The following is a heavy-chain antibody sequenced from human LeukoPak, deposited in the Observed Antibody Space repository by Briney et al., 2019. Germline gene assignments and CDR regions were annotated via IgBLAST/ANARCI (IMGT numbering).Heavy chain of an antibody. CDR2: INHSGST. CDR3: AIQVSYGDYEGDAFDI. V-gene: IGHV4-34*01. J-gene: IGHJ3*02. D-gene: IGHD4-17*01. Sequence: SETLSLTCAVYGLSFSGYYLSWIRQPPGKGLEWVGEINHSGSTNYNPSPKSRDTISSETPKNHFSMKLSCVTAADTAGYYCAIQVSYGDYEGDAFDIWGQGTMVTVSS. CDR1: GLSFSGYY.